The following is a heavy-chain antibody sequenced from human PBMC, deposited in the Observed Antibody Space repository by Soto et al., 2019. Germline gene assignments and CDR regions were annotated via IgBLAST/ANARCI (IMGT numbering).Heavy chain of an antibody. D-gene: IGHD3-3*01. J-gene: IGHJ6*02. CDR1: GFTFSSYW. V-gene: IGHV3-74*01. CDR3: ARVRSVWDVFCSGYPHTIYYYYGMDA. CDR2: INSDGSST. Sequence: HPGGSLRLSCAASGFTFSSYWMHWVRQAPGKGLVWVSRINSDGSSTSYADSVKGRFTISRDNAKNTLYLQMNSLRAEDTAVYYCARVRSVWDVFCSGYPHTIYYYYGMDAWGQGTTVTVPS.